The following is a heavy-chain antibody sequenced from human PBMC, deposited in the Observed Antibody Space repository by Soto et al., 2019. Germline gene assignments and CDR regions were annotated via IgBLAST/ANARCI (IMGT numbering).Heavy chain of an antibody. V-gene: IGHV4-30-4*08. J-gene: IGHJ6*02. CDR1: GGSISNDDFY. CDR2: IYYNGNT. D-gene: IGHD4-17*01. Sequence: QVQLQESGPGLVKPSQTLSLTCTVSGGSISNDDFYWSWIRQPPGKGLEWIGHIYYNGNTYYNPSPKRRLTISLDTSQNQFSLHLSSVIAADSASYFGARATTVTSSFCYYGLDVWGQGTTVTVSS. CDR3: ARATTVTSSFCYYGLDV.